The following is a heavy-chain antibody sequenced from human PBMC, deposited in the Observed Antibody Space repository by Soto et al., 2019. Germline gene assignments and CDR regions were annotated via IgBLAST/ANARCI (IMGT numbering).Heavy chain of an antibody. V-gene: IGHV3-7*05. CDR3: AREWGTPGRGSAVGYYYHYGMDV. CDR1: GFTFNTYW. J-gene: IGHJ6*02. CDR2: IKDDGSEK. Sequence: EVQLVESGGGLVQPGGSLRLSCLASGFTFNTYWMNCVRRAPGRGLEWVANIKDDGSEKNYVDSVKGRFTISRDNAENSLYLQMNSLGGEDTAVYFCAREWGTPGRGSAVGYYYHYGMDVWGQGTTVTVSS. D-gene: IGHD6-19*01.